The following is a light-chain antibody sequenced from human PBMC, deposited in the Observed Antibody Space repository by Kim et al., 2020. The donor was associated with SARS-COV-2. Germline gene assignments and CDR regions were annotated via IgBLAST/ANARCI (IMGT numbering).Light chain of an antibody. CDR2: QDS. V-gene: IGLV3-1*01. J-gene: IGLJ2*01. Sequence: SYELTQPPSVSVSPGQTASITCSGDKLGDKYACWYQQKPGQSPVLVTYQDSKRPSGIPERFSGSNSGNTATLTISGTQAMDEADYYCQAWDSSYVVFGGGTQLTVL. CDR1: KLGDKY. CDR3: QAWDSSYVV.